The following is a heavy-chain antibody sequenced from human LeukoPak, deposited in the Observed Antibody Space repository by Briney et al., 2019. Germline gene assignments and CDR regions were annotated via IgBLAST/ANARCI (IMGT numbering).Heavy chain of an antibody. CDR2: IKSKTDGGTT. V-gene: IGHV3-15*01. J-gene: IGHJ4*02. CDR3: TTEGFCGGDCYGY. D-gene: IGHD2-21*01. CDR1: GFTFSNAW. Sequence: PGGSLRLSCAASGFTFSNAWMSSVRQAPGKGLEWVGRIKSKTDGGTTDYAAPVKGKFSISRDDSKNTLYLQMNSLKTEDTAVYYCTTEGFCGGDCYGYWGQGTVVTVSS.